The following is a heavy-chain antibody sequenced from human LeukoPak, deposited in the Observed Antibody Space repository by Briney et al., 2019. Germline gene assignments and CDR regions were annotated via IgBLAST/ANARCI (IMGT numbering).Heavy chain of an antibody. CDR1: GFTFSSYA. D-gene: IGHD3-22*01. CDR2: IHDSGATT. CDR3: AKEVHSSGYYSDY. V-gene: IGHV3-23*01. J-gene: IGHJ4*02. Sequence: SGGSLRLSCAPSGFTFSSYAMNWVRQAPGKGLEWLSGIHDSGATTNYADSVRGRFTISRDNSKNTLYLQMNSLRAEDTAVYYCAKEVHSSGYYSDYWGQGTLVTVSS.